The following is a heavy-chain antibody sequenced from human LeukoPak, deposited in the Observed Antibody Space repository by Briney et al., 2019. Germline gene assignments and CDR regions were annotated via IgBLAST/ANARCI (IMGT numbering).Heavy chain of an antibody. J-gene: IGHJ6*03. CDR1: GYTFTSYY. V-gene: IGHV1-46*01. CDR3: ARGKLWFGELSPVYYYYYMDV. Sequence: ASVKVSCKASGYTFTSYYMHWVRQAPGQGLEWMGIINPSGGSTSYAQKFQGRVTMTRDTSISTAYMELSRLRSDDTAVYYCARGKLWFGELSPVYYYYYMDVWGKGTTVTVSS. CDR2: INPSGGST. D-gene: IGHD3-10*01.